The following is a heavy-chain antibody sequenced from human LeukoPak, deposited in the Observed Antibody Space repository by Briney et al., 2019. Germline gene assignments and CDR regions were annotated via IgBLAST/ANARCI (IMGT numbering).Heavy chain of an antibody. Sequence: PSETLSLTFTVSGYSISRGYYWGWIRQPPGKGLERVGSIYHSGSTYFNPSLKSRVTMSVDTSRNQFSLKVNSVTAADTAVYYCAIFRDYKEAFDMWGQRTMVTVSS. CDR2: IYHSGST. V-gene: IGHV4-38-2*02. CDR3: AIFRDYKEAFDM. CDR1: GYSISRGYY. D-gene: IGHD3-10*01. J-gene: IGHJ3*02.